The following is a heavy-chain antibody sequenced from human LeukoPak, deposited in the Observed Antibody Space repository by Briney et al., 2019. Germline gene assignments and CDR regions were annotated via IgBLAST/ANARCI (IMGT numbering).Heavy chain of an antibody. CDR3: ARMSSQAYFD. D-gene: IGHD3-9*01. CDR1: GGSFSGYY. J-gene: IGHJ4*02. V-gene: IGHV4-34*01. CDR2: INHSGST. Sequence: SETLSLTCAVYGGSFSGYYWSWIRQPPGKGLEWIGEINHSGSTNYNPSLKSRVTISVDTSKNQFSLKLSSVTAADTAIYYCARMSSQAYFDWGQGILVTVSS.